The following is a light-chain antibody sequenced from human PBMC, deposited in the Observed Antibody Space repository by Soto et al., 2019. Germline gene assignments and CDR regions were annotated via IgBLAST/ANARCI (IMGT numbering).Light chain of an antibody. Sequence: DIVMTQSPLSLPVTPGEPASISCRSSQSLLHSNGYNYLDWYLQKPGQSPQLLIYLGSNRASGVPDRFSGSGSGTDFRLNISRVETEDVGLYYCMQALQAPYTFGLGTNLDI. CDR1: QSLLHSNGYNY. J-gene: IGKJ2*01. CDR2: LGS. V-gene: IGKV2-28*01. CDR3: MQALQAPYT.